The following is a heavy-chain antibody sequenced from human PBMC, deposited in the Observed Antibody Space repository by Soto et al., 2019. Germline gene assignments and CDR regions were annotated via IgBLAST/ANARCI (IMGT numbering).Heavy chain of an antibody. CDR3: ASTRDSGTSYYFDY. Sequence: SLRLSCAASGFTVNSHYMSWVRQGPGKGLEWVSVIYKGGGTFYADSVKGRFTISRDNSKNTVFLQMNSLRAEDTAVYYCASTRDSGTSYYFDYWGQVTLVTVSS. V-gene: IGHV3-53*01. J-gene: IGHJ4*02. CDR2: IYKGGGT. D-gene: IGHD1-26*01. CDR1: GFTVNSHY.